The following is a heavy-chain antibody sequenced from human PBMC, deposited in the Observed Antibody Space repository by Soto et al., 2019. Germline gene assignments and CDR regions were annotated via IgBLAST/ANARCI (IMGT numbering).Heavy chain of an antibody. V-gene: IGHV1-2*02. Sequence: SVKLSCKASGYTFIGFHLHWVRQAPGQGLEWVGWINPKCGATYYAQKFQGRVTMTRDTSTNTVYMELSRLRSDDTAVYYCSIIVGGMPPVYFDISCPRPMLTLF. CDR2: INPKCGAT. CDR3: SIIVGGMPPVYFDI. J-gene: IGHJ3*02. CDR1: GYTFIGFH. D-gene: IGHD1-26*01.